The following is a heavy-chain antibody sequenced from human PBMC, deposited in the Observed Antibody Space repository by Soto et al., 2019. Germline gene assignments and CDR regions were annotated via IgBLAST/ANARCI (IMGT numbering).Heavy chain of an antibody. Sequence: QVQLVESGGGVVQPGRSLRLSCAGSGFTVSTYGMHWVRQAPGKGLEWVAVISRDGGTKYYADSGKSRFTISRDNSRNTLFLEMNSLRGEDMAVYYCTGEVASVYWVQETMVTVSS. CDR2: ISRDGGTK. J-gene: IGHJ4*02. CDR3: TGEVASVY. D-gene: IGHD2-8*02. CDR1: GFTVSTYG. V-gene: IGHV3-30*03.